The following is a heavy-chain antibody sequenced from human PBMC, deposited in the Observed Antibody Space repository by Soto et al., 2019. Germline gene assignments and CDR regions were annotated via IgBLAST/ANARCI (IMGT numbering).Heavy chain of an antibody. CDR2: IYHSGSI. CDR1: NASISSPTW. D-gene: IGHD3-10*01. Sequence: PSEKLSHTYTVSNASISSPTWWTWVRQTPGKGLEWIGEIYHSGSINHNPSLKSRVTMSLDKSKNQFSLKMTSVTAADTAVYYCASKFGELLADAFDIWGQGTVVT. V-gene: IGHV4-4*02. J-gene: IGHJ3*02. CDR3: ASKFGELLADAFDI.